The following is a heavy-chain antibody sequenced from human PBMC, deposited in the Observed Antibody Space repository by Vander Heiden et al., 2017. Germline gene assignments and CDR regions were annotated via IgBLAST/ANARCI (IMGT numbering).Heavy chain of an antibody. Sequence: QVQLVQSGAAVTKPGSSVKVSGKASGDTFSSYTFNWVRQAPGQGLEWMGGIIPIFGTANYAQKFQGRVTITADESTSTAYMELSSLRSEDTAVYYCARGDRPGGGMDVWGQGTTVTVSS. CDR1: GDTFSSYT. J-gene: IGHJ6*02. V-gene: IGHV1-69*01. CDR2: IIPIFGTA. CDR3: ARGDRPGGGMDV.